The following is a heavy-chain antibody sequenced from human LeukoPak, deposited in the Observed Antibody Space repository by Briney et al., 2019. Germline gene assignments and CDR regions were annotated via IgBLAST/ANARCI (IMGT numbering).Heavy chain of an antibody. CDR3: ARGDAFSGDH. CDR1: GLTFSNFW. V-gene: IGHV3-7*04. Sequence: PGGSLRLSWAVSGLTFSNFWMSWVRQAPGRGLEWVANIHPEGNEKYHVGSVEGRFVISRDNTKNLLFLQMSGLRVEDTALYYCARGDAFSGDHWGQGTLVTVSS. J-gene: IGHJ4*02. CDR2: IHPEGNEK.